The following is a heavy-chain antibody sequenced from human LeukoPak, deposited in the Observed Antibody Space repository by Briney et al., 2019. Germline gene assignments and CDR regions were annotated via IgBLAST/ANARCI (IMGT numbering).Heavy chain of an antibody. J-gene: IGHJ4*02. D-gene: IGHD1-26*01. CDR1: GVSIRSYY. Sequence: PSETLSLTCTVSGVSIRSYYWSWIRQPPGKGLEWIGYISYSGGTNSNPSLKSGVTISVDTSKKQFSLMLSSVTAADTAGYYCARAMVGDRFDSWGQGTLVTVSS. CDR3: ARAMVGDRFDS. CDR2: ISYSGGT. V-gene: IGHV4-59*01.